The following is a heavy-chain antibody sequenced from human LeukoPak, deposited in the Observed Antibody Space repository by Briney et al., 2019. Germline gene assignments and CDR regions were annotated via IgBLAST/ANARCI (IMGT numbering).Heavy chain of an antibody. Sequence: ASVKVSCKASGGTFSSYAISWVRQAPGQGLEWMGGIIPIFGTANYAQKFQGRVTITADESTSTAYMELSSLRSEDTAVYYCARAQERYDFWSGYYGWFDPWGQGTLVTVSS. CDR2: IIPIFGTA. CDR3: ARAQERYDFWSGYYGWFDP. V-gene: IGHV1-69*13. J-gene: IGHJ5*02. D-gene: IGHD3-3*01. CDR1: GGTFSSYA.